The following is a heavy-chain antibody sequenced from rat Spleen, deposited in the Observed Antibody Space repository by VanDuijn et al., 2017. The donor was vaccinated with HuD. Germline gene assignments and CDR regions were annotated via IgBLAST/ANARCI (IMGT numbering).Heavy chain of an antibody. CDR2: ISYDGSGT. V-gene: IGHV5S13*01. CDR1: GFTFRNYD. CDR3: ARRGYRYNYFDY. Sequence: EVQLVESGGGLVQPGRSMKLSCAASGFTFRNYDMAWVRQAPTKGLEWVASISYDGSGTYYQNSVKGRFTISRDNAKNIQYLRMDSLRSEDSATYYCARRGYRYNYFDYWGQGVMVTVSS. D-gene: IGHD1-5*01. J-gene: IGHJ2*01.